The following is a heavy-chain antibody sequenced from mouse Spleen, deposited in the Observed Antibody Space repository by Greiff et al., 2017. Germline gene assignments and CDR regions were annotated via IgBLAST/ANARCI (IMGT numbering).Heavy chain of an antibody. D-gene: IGHD1-1*01. CDR1: GFTFSNYW. V-gene: IGHV6-6*02. CDR3: TRRPPITTVVEAGFDY. Sequence: EVKLVESGGGLVQPGGSMKLSCVASGFTFSNYWMNWVRQSPEKGLEWVAEIRLKSNNYATHYAESVKGRFTISRDDSKSSVYLQMNNLRAEDTSIYYCTRRPPITTVVEAGFDYWGQGTTLTVSS. J-gene: IGHJ2*01. CDR2: IRLKSNNYAT.